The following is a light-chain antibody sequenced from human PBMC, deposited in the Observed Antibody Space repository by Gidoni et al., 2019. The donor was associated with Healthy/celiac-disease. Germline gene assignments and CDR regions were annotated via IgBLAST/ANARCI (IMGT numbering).Light chain of an antibody. Sequence: DSQLTQYPSSVSASVGDRVTITCRASQGISSWLAWYQQKPGTAHKLLIYAASSLQSGVPSRFSGSGSGTDFTLIISRLQPEDSATYYCQHANSFPPTFGQGTKLEIK. CDR3: QHANSFPPT. J-gene: IGKJ2*01. CDR1: QGISSW. CDR2: AAS. V-gene: IGKV1-12*01.